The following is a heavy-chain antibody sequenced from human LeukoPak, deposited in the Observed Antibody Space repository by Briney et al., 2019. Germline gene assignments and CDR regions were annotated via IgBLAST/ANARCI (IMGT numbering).Heavy chain of an antibody. V-gene: IGHV1-18*01. Sequence: ASVKVSCKASGYTFTSYGISWVRQAPGQGLEWMGWISAYNGKTNYAQKVQGRVTMTTDTSTSTAYMELRSLRSDDTAVYYCARWYNDFWSGYSSLSYFDYWGQGTLVTVSS. CDR3: ARWYNDFWSGYSSLSYFDY. CDR2: ISAYNGKT. D-gene: IGHD3-3*01. J-gene: IGHJ4*02. CDR1: GYTFTSYG.